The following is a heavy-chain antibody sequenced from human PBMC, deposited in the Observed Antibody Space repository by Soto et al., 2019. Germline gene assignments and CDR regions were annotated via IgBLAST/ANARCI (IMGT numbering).Heavy chain of an antibody. V-gene: IGHV1-69*02. Sequence: QVQLVQSGAEVKKPGSSVKVSCKASGGTFSSYTISWVRQAPGQGLEWMGRIIPILGIANYAQKFQGRVTITADKSTSTADMELSSLRSEDTAVYYCARGDGGPYSSGWEDFDYWGQGTLVTVSS. CDR2: IIPILGIA. CDR3: ARGDGGPYSSGWEDFDY. J-gene: IGHJ4*02. D-gene: IGHD6-19*01. CDR1: GGTFSSYT.